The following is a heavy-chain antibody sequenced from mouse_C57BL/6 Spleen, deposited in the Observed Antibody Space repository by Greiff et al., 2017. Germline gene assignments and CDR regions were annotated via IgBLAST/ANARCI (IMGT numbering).Heavy chain of an antibody. CDR1: GYTFTSYW. V-gene: IGHV1-52*01. Sequence: QVQLQQPGAELVRPGSSVKLSCKASGYTFTSYWMHWVKQRPIQGLEWIGNIDPSDSETHYNQKFKDKATLTVDKSSSTAYMQLSSLTSEDSAVYYCAREGDGRYYFDDWGQGTTLTVSS. CDR3: AREGDGRYYFDD. CDR2: IDPSDSET. J-gene: IGHJ2*01. D-gene: IGHD3-3*01.